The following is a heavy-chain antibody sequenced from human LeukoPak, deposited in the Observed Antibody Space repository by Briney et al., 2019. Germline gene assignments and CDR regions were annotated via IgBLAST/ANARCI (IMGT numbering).Heavy chain of an antibody. D-gene: IGHD6-13*01. V-gene: IGHV3-7*03. CDR2: INQDGKKR. Sequence: GGSLRLSCTAPEFTLSSYWMSWVRQAPGKGLEWVANINQDGKKRYYVDSVKGRFTISRGNAKNSLYLQMNSLTAEDTAMYYCTRDLAAAATWGQGTLVTVSS. CDR1: EFTLSSYW. J-gene: IGHJ5*02. CDR3: TRDLAAAAT.